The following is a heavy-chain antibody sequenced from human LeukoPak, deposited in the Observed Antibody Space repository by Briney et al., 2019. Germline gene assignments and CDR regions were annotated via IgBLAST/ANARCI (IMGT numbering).Heavy chain of an antibody. J-gene: IGHJ3*02. D-gene: IGHD6-19*01. CDR2: VYYTGST. CDR1: GGSISSYY. V-gene: IGHV4-59*01. CDR3: ARDRPSSGYSSGWYAFDI. Sequence: SETLSLTCTVSGGSISSYYWSWIRQPPGKGLEWIGYVYYTGSTNYNPSLKSRVTISVDTSKNQFSLKLSSVTAADTAVYYCARDRPSSGYSSGWYAFDIWGQGTMVTVSS.